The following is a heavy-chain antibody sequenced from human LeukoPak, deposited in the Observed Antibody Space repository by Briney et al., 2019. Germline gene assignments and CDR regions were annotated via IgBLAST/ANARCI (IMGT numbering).Heavy chain of an antibody. D-gene: IGHD6-19*01. CDR2: INPSGGST. CDR1: GYTFTGYY. Sequence: ASVKVSCKASGYTFTGYYMHWVRQAPGQGLEWMGIINPSGGSTSYAQKFQGRVTMTRDTSTSTVYMELSSLRAEDTAVYYCASGIAVVGTLGYWGQGTLVTVSS. J-gene: IGHJ4*02. CDR3: ASGIAVVGTLGY. V-gene: IGHV1-46*01.